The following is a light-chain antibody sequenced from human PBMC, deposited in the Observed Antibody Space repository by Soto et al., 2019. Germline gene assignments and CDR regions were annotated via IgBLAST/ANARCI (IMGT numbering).Light chain of an antibody. CDR2: GAS. Sequence: EIVMTQSPVTLSVSPGERATLSCRASQSVSSNLAWYQQKPGQAPRLLIYGASTRAPGIPARFSGSGSGTQFTPTISSLQSEGFAVYCCQYCSNWRTWTFGQVTKVEIK. CDR1: QSVSSN. J-gene: IGKJ1*01. CDR3: QYCSNWRTWT. V-gene: IGKV3-15*01.